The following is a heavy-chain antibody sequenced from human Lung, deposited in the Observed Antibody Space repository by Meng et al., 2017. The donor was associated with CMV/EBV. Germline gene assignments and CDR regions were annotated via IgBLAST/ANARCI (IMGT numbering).Heavy chain of an antibody. J-gene: IGHJ6*02. D-gene: IGHD3-10*01. CDR3: ARDRVLRGVNGLDV. CDR1: GYSFRTFG. Sequence: ASVKVSXKASGYSFRTFGISWVRKAPGQGLEWMGWISAYNGNTTYTQKLQGRVTMTRDTSTRTVYMELRSLRSDDTAVYYCARDRVLRGVNGLDVWGQGTTVTVS. V-gene: IGHV1-18*01. CDR2: ISAYNGNT.